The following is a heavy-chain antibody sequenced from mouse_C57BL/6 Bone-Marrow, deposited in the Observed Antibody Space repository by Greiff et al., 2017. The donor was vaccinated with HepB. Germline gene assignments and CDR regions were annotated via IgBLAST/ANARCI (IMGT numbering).Heavy chain of an antibody. CDR3: AWGNYGGNWYFDV. V-gene: IGHV1-4*01. CDR2: INPSSGYT. Sequence: QVQLQQSGAELARPGASVKMSCKASGYTFTSYTMHWVKQRPGQGLEWIGYINPSSGYTKYNQKFNDKATLTADKSSSTAYMQLSSLTSEDSAVYYCAWGNYGGNWYFDVWGTGTTVTVSS. J-gene: IGHJ1*03. D-gene: IGHD2-1*01. CDR1: GYTFTSYT.